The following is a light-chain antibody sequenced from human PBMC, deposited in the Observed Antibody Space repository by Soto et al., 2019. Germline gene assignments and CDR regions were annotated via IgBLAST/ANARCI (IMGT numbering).Light chain of an antibody. V-gene: IGKV3-20*01. Sequence: EIALTQSPGTLSLSPGERATLSCRASQSVSSSYLAWYQQKPGQAPRLLLYASSSRATVIPDRFSGSAAGTDFTLTISRVQPEYVAFYYCQQYGCSLYTFGPGTKLEI. CDR3: QQYGCSLYT. J-gene: IGKJ2*01. CDR1: QSVSSSY. CDR2: ASS.